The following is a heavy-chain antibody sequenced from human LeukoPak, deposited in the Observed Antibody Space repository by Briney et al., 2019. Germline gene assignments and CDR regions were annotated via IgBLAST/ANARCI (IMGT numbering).Heavy chain of an antibody. J-gene: IGHJ5*02. CDR3: AKGGVGAAAGRNWFDP. D-gene: IGHD6-13*01. Sequence: PGGSLRLSCAASGFTFSSSWMTWVRQAPGKGLEWVAIIKQDGSEKYYVDSVKGRFTISRDNAKNSLYLQMSSLRADDTGIYYCAKGGVGAAAGRNWFDPWGQGTLVTVSS. V-gene: IGHV3-7*02. CDR2: IKQDGSEK. CDR1: GFTFSSSW.